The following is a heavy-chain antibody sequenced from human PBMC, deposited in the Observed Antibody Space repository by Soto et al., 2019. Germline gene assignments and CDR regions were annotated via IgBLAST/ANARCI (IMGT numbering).Heavy chain of an antibody. CDR2: IIPIFGTA. J-gene: IGHJ3*02. V-gene: IGHV1-69*13. CDR3: ARDHPGIAAADAEGDAFDI. Sequence: VASVKVSCKASGGTFSSYAISWVRQAPRQGLEWMGGIIPIFGTANYAQKFQGRVTITADESTSTAYMELSSLRSEDTAVYYCARDHPGIAAADAEGDAFDIWGQGTMVTVSS. D-gene: IGHD6-13*01. CDR1: GGTFSSYA.